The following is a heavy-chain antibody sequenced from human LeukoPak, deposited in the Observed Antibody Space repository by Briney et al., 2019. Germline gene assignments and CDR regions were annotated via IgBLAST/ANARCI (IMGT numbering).Heavy chain of an antibody. CDR3: ARVRDYYYMDV. Sequence: SETLSLTCTVSGGSISSYYWSWIRQPAGKGLGWIGRIYTSGSTNYNPSLKSRVTMSVDTSKNQFSLKLSSVTAADTAVYYCARVRDYYYMDVWGQGTTVTVSS. J-gene: IGHJ6*03. CDR2: IYTSGST. V-gene: IGHV4-4*07. CDR1: GGSISSYY.